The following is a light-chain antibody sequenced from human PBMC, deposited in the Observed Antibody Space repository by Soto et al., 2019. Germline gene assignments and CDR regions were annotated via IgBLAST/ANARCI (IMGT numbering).Light chain of an antibody. V-gene: IGLV1-44*01. J-gene: IGLJ3*02. CDR3: AAWDDSLSGAV. Sequence: QSVLTQPPSASGTPGQRVTISCSGNSFNIGRNTVNWYQQLPGTAPKLLIYSNNKRPSGVADRFSGSKYGTSGSLAISGLQSEDEGDYYCAAWDDSLSGAVFGGGTKLTVL. CDR1: SFNIGRNT. CDR2: SNN.